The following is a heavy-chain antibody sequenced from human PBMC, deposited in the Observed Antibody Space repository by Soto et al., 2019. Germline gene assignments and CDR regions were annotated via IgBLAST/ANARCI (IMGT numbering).Heavy chain of an antibody. D-gene: IGHD3-10*01. CDR1: EFSRSTSGVA. Sequence: QITLKESGPTLLKPTATLTLTCTFSEFSRSTSGVAVGWIRQPPGKALEWLALIYWDDDKRYSPSLKSRLTITQDTSKNQVVLTMTNMDPADTATYYCARGVPFDYWGQGTLVTVSS. CDR2: IYWDDDK. J-gene: IGHJ4*02. CDR3: ARGVPFDY. V-gene: IGHV2-5*02.